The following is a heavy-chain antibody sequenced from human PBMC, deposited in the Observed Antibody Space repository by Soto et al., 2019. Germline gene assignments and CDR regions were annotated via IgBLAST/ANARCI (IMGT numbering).Heavy chain of an antibody. D-gene: IGHD2-21*01. J-gene: IGHJ4*02. CDR3: AKDGVRRYYFDY. CDR1: GFTFDDYA. Sequence: SLRLSCAASGFTFDDYAMHWVRQAPGKGLEWVSGISWNSGSIGYADSVKGRFTISRDNAKNSLYLQMNSLRAEDTALYYCAKDGVRRYYFDYWGQGTLVTVS. V-gene: IGHV3-9*01. CDR2: ISWNSGSI.